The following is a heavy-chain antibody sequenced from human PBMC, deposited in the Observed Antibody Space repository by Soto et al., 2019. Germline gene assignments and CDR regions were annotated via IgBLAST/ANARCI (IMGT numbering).Heavy chain of an antibody. D-gene: IGHD6-19*01. CDR1: A. CDR2: TYYRSKWYN. J-gene: IGHJ4*02. V-gene: IGHV6-1*01. Sequence: AMHWVRQAPGQRLEWLGRTYYRSKWYNEYALSVKSRITINPDTSKNQFSLQLNSVTPDDTAVYYCAREYSAGWSTWGQGTLVTVSS. CDR3: AREYSAGWST.